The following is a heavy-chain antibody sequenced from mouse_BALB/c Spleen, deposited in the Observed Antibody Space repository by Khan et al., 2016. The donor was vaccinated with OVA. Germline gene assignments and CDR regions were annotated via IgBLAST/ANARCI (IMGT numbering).Heavy chain of an antibody. J-gene: IGHJ3*01. CDR3: ASHLTGSFAY. CDR1: GFTFSSYS. D-gene: IGHD4-1*01. CDR2: ISSDGDYT. V-gene: IGHV5-6*01. Sequence: EVQVVESGGDLVKPGGSLKLSCAASGFTFSSYSMSWVRQTPDKRLEWVATISSDGDYTYYPDSVKGRFTNSRANAKNTLYLQMSSLKSEDTAMYYCASHLTGSFAYWGQGTLVTVSA.